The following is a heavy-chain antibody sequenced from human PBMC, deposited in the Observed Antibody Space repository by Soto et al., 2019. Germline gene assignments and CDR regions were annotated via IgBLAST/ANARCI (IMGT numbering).Heavy chain of an antibody. Sequence: SETLSLTCAVYGGSFSGYYWSWIRQPPGKGLEWIGEINQSGSTNYNPSLKSRVTISVDTSKNQFSLKLSSVTAADTAVYYCARARIVYGMDVWGQGTTVTVSS. J-gene: IGHJ6*02. CDR2: INQSGST. CDR3: ARARIVYGMDV. CDR1: GGSFSGYY. D-gene: IGHD1-26*01. V-gene: IGHV4-34*01.